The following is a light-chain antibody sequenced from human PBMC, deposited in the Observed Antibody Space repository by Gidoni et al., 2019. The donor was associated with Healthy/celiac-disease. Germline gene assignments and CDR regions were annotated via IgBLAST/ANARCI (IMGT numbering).Light chain of an antibody. V-gene: IGKV2-30*02. Sequence: DVVMTQSPLSLPVTLGQPASISCRSSQSRVHSDGNTYLNWFQQRPGQSPRRLIYKVSNRDSGVPDRFSGSGSGTDFTLKISRVEAEDVGVYYCMQGTHSRTFGQGTRLEIK. J-gene: IGKJ5*01. CDR3: MQGTHSRT. CDR1: QSRVHSDGNTY. CDR2: KVS.